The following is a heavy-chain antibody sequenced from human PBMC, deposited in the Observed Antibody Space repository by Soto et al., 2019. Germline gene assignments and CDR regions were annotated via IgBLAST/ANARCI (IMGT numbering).Heavy chain of an antibody. CDR1: GGSISSSNW. CDR2: IYHSGST. J-gene: IGHJ6*02. Sequence: QVQLQESGPGLVKPSGTLSLTCAVSGGSISSSNWWSWVRQPPGKGLEWIGEIYHSGSTNYNPSLKGRVTISVDKSKNQFSLKLSSVTAADTAVYYCASQYSSVLTGYGMDVWGQGTTVTVSS. D-gene: IGHD6-25*01. CDR3: ASQYSSVLTGYGMDV. V-gene: IGHV4-4*02.